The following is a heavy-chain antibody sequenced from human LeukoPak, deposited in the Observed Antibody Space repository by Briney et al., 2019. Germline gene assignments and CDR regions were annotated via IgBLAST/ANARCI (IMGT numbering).Heavy chain of an antibody. J-gene: IGHJ1*01. V-gene: IGHV3-11*01. CDR2: SSNGGSTI. CDR3: ARDRDYSPTWVLQH. D-gene: IGHD2-15*01. Sequence: GGSLRLSCAASGFTFSDFYMTWIRQAPGKGLEWVSYSSNGGSTIYYADSVKGRFTISRDNAKNSLYLQMNSLRAEDTAVYYCARDRDYSPTWVLQHWGQGTLVTVSS. CDR1: GFTFSDFY.